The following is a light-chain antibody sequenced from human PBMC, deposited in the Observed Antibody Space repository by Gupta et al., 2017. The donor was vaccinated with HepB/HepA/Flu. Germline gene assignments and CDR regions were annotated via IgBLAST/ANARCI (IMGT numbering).Light chain of an antibody. J-gene: IGKJ1*01. CDR2: DAS. Sequence: DVQLTQSPSFLSASVGDRVTVTCRASQGIATYLAWYQQKPGKAPKLLIYDASTLQSGVPSRFSGGGSGTEFTLTINSRQPEDFATYFCQQLNYYPRTFGQRTKVEIK. CDR3: QQLNYYPRT. CDR1: QGIATY. V-gene: IGKV1-9*01.